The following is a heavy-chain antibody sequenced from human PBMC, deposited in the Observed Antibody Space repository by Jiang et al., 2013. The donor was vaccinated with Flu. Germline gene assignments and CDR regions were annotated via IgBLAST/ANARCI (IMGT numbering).Heavy chain of an antibody. D-gene: IGHD3-10*01. V-gene: IGHV4-59*08. CDR2: IYYSGST. CDR3: ARWGYYGSGSYPYFDY. Sequence: TLSLTCTVSGGSISSYYWSWIRQPPGKGLEWIGYIYYSGSTNYNPSLKSRVTISVDTSKNQFSLKLSSVTAADTAVYYCARWGYYGSGSYPYFDYWGQGTLVTVSS. CDR1: GGSISSYY. J-gene: IGHJ4*02.